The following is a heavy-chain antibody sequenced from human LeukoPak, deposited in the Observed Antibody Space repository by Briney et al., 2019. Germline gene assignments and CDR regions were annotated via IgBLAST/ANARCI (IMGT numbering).Heavy chain of an antibody. CDR3: AREDCSSTSCPLDFQH. D-gene: IGHD2-2*01. J-gene: IGHJ1*01. CDR2: INPNSGGT. V-gene: IGHV1-2*02. Sequence: ASVKVSCKASGYTFTGYYMHWVRQAPGQGLEWMGWINPNSGGTNYAQKFQGRVTMTRDTSISTAYMELSRLRSDDTAVYYCAREDCSSTSCPLDFQHWGQGTLVTVSS. CDR1: GYTFTGYY.